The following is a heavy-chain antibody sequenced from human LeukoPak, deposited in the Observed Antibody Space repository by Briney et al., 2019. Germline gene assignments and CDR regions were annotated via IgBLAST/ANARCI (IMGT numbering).Heavy chain of an antibody. CDR1: GYTFTGYY. J-gene: IGHJ3*02. V-gene: IGHV1-2*02. CDR2: INPNSGGT. Sequence: ASVKVSCKASGYTFTGYYMHWVRQAPGQGLEWMRWINPNSGGTNYAQKFQGRVTMTRDTSISTAYMELSRLRSDDTAVYYSARVWEEVATERRAFDIWGQGTMVTVSS. D-gene: IGHD5-24*01. CDR3: ARVWEEVATERRAFDI.